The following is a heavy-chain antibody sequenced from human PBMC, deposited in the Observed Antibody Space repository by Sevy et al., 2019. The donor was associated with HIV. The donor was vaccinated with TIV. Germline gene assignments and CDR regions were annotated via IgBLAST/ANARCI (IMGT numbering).Heavy chain of an antibody. CDR1: GYTYNKHS. J-gene: IGHJ6*02. D-gene: IGHD2-21*01. Sequence: ASVKVSCKASGYTYNKHSITWVRQTPGQGPEWMGGITVYKSRAYYSQKFQGRVTMTTDTSTSTTYMELRSLRSDDTAVSYCGKAPMGWNCLQNYYYGMDVWGQGTPVTVSS. CDR3: GKAPMGWNCLQNYYYGMDV. CDR2: ITVYKSRA. V-gene: IGHV1-18*01.